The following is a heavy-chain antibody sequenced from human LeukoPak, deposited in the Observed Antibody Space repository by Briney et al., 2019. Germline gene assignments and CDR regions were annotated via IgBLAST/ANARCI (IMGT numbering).Heavy chain of an antibody. D-gene: IGHD3-3*01. CDR1: GGSISSTHYY. CDR2: IYYTGST. CDR3: ARDPYLVDFWSGYSSYYGMDV. J-gene: IGHJ6*02. V-gene: IGHV4-39*02. Sequence: SETLSLTCTVSGGSISSTHYYWGWIRQPPGKGLEWIGSIYYTGSTYYNPSLKSRVTISVDTSKNQFSLKLISVTAADTAVYYCARDPYLVDFWSGYSSYYGMDVWGQGTTVTVSS.